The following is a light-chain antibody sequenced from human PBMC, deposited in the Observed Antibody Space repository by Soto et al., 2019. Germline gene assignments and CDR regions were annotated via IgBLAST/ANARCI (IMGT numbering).Light chain of an antibody. Sequence: EIVVTQSPGALSLSPGDRATLSCRASQSVSSSYLAWYQQKPGQAPRLLIYSASSRATGIPDRFSGSGSGPDFSLPISRLEPEDFAVYSCQQFDSSSYTFGQGTKLEIK. CDR1: QSVSSSY. CDR2: SAS. CDR3: QQFDSSSYT. J-gene: IGKJ2*01. V-gene: IGKV3-20*01.